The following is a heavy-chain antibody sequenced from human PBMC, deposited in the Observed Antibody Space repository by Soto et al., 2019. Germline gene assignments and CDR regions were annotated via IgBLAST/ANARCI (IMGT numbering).Heavy chain of an antibody. CDR3: ASHAIDTYYYDSSGYYWAY. Sequence: SETLSLTCTVSGGSISSSSYYWGWIRQPPGKGLEWIGSIYYSGSTYYNPSLKSRVTISVDTSKNQFSLKLSSVTAADTAVYYCASHAIDTYYYDSSGYYWAYWGQGTLVTVSS. J-gene: IGHJ4*02. CDR2: IYYSGST. V-gene: IGHV4-39*01. D-gene: IGHD3-22*01. CDR1: GGSISSSSYY.